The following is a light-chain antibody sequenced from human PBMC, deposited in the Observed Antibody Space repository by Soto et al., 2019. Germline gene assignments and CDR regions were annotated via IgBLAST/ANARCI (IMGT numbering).Light chain of an antibody. CDR1: QSVSYY. CDR2: DAS. Sequence: IMVKKSLATLSVSKMERVNFSCRASQSVSYYLAWYQQKPGQAPRLLIYDASTRATGIPVRFSGSGSGTEFTLIISSLQPDDFATYYGQQYNTYWTFGQGTMVDIK. CDR3: QQYNTYWT. J-gene: IGKJ1*01. V-gene: IGKV3-15*01.